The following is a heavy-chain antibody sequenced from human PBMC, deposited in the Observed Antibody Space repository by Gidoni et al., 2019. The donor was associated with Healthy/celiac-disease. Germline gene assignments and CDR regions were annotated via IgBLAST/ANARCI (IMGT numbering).Heavy chain of an antibody. CDR3: AKDKGSGYYYYGMDV. Sequence: EVQLVESGGGLVQPGRSLRLSCAASGFTFDDYAMHWVRQAPGKGLEWVSGISWNSGSIGYADSVKGRFTISRDNAKNSLYLQMNSLRAEDTALYYCAKDKGSGYYYYGMDVWGQGTTVTVSS. CDR1: GFTFDDYA. D-gene: IGHD6-19*01. J-gene: IGHJ6*02. CDR2: ISWNSGSI. V-gene: IGHV3-9*01.